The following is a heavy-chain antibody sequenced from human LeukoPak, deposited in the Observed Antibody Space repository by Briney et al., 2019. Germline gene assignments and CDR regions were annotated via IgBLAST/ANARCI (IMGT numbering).Heavy chain of an antibody. CDR3: ATRYYHDTSGYSFDN. CDR1: GFIFRSHW. CDR2: IKQEGSEK. D-gene: IGHD3-22*01. V-gene: IGHV3-7*01. J-gene: IGHJ4*02. Sequence: GGSLRLSCAASGFIFRSHWMSWVRQAPGKGLEWVADIKQEGSEKYYADSVKGRFTISRDDAKNSLYLEMSSLRAEDTAVYYCATRYYHDTSGYSFDNWGQGTLVAVS.